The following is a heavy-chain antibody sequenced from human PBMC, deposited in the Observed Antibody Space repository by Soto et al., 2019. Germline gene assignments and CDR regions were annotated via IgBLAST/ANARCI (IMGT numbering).Heavy chain of an antibody. CDR1: GYTFTSYD. CDR3: PTSRYCTNGVCPFDY. V-gene: IGHV1-8*01. J-gene: IGHJ4*02. Sequence: QVQLVQSGAEVKKPGASVKVSCKTSGYTFTSYDINWVRQATGQGLEWMGWMNSNNGNPGYAQKFQGRVTVTRDTSRRTVYMELSSLRADDTAVYYCPTSRYCTNGVCPFDYWGQGTPVTVSS. D-gene: IGHD2-8*01. CDR2: MNSNNGNP.